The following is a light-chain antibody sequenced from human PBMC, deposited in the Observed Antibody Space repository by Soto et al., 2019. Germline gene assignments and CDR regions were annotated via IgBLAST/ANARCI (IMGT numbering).Light chain of an antibody. CDR2: YAS. J-gene: IGKJ4*01. Sequence: DIQMTQSPSSLSASVGDRVTITCLASHDIGNYLNWYQQKPGKAPKLLIYYASNLETGVSSRFSGSGSGTDFTFTISSLQPADFATYYCQQSYSQPLTFGGGTKVEMK. CDR3: QQSYSQPLT. V-gene: IGKV1-33*01. CDR1: HDIGNY.